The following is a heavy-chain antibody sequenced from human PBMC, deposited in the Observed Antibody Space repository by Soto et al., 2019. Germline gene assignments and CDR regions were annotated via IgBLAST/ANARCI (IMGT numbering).Heavy chain of an antibody. CDR3: ARGESTIFGVVIMGYYFDY. J-gene: IGHJ4*02. CDR1: GGSFSGYY. V-gene: IGHV4-34*01. Sequence: QVQLQQWGAGLLKPSETLSLTCAVYGGSFSGYYWSWIRQPPGKGLEWIGEINHSGSTNYNPSLKSRVTISLDTSKNQFSLKLSSVTAAATAVYYCARGESTIFGVVIMGYYFDYWGQGTLVTVSS. D-gene: IGHD3-3*01. CDR2: INHSGST.